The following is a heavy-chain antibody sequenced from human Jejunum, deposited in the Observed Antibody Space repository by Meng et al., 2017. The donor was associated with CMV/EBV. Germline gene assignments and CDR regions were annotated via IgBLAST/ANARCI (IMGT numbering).Heavy chain of an antibody. V-gene: IGHV4-34*01. CDR3: ARGPGYCSTTSCHYPPNY. J-gene: IGHJ4*02. CDR2: INRSGRA. D-gene: IGHD2-2*01. CDR1: LRGCY. Sequence: LRGCYWSGIRQPPGKGLEWMGEINRSGRANYNQSLKSRVAISLDASKNHFSLNLSSVTAADTGLYYCARGPGYCSTTSCHYPPNYWGQGTLVTVSS.